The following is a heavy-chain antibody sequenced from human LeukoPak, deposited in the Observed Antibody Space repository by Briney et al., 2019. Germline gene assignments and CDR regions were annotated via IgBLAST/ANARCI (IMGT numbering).Heavy chain of an antibody. J-gene: IGHJ4*02. Sequence: GGSLTLSCAASGFTVSSYSMSWVSQAPGKGREWVTYISSSSSPLSYAPSLNGRFPISRHNPNTSLYLQMNRLRAEDTAVYYCAPFPPRPQLCPNWGQGTLVTVSS. CDR3: APFPPRPQLCPN. CDR2: ISSSSSPL. D-gene: IGHD6-6*01. V-gene: IGHV3-48*01. CDR1: GFTVSSYS.